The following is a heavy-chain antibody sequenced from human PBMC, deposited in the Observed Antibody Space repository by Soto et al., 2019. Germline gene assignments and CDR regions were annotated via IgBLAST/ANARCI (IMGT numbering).Heavy chain of an antibody. J-gene: IGHJ4*02. CDR1: GFTFSSYG. V-gene: IGHV3-33*01. CDR3: ARDETTKTLTLFCY. D-gene: IGHD3-9*01. Sequence: QVQLVESGGGVVQPGRSLRLSCAASGFTFSSYGMHWVRQAPGKGLEWVAVIWYDGSNKYYADSVKGRFTISRDNSKNALYLQMNSLRAEDTAVYYCARDETTKTLTLFCYWGEGTLVTVSS. CDR2: IWYDGSNK.